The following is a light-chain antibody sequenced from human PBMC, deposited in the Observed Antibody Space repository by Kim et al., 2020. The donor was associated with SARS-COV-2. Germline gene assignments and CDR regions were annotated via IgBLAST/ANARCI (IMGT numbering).Light chain of an antibody. J-gene: IGKJ1*01. Sequence: SPGERATLSCRASQSVSSNLAWYQQKPGQAPRLLIYGASTRATGIPARFSGSGSGTEFTLTISSLQSEDFAIYYCQQYNNWPPWTFGQGTKVEIK. CDR2: GAS. V-gene: IGKV3-15*01. CDR3: QQYNNWPPWT. CDR1: QSVSSN.